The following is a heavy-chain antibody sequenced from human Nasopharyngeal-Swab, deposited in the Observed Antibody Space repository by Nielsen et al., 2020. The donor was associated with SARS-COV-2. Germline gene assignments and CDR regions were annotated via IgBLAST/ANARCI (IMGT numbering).Heavy chain of an antibody. J-gene: IGHJ4*02. V-gene: IGHV3-48*03. CDR2: ISSSGSTI. Sequence: PGKGLEWVSYISSSGSTIYYADSVKGRFTISRDNAKNSLYLQMNSLRAEDTAVYYCARDRGGLLWFGELPTYFDYWGQGTLVTVSS. D-gene: IGHD3-10*01. CDR3: ARDRGGLLWFGELPTYFDY.